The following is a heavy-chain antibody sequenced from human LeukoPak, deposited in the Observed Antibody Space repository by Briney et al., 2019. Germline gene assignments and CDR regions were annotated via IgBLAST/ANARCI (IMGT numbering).Heavy chain of an antibody. D-gene: IGHD6-13*01. V-gene: IGHV4-59*08. J-gene: IGHJ4*02. CDR2: IYYSGST. Sequence: SETLSLTCTVSGGSISSYYWSWIRQPPGKGLEWIGYIYYSGSTNYNPSLKSRVTISVDTSKNQFSLKLSSVTAADTAVYYCARLPGSSSWYERGYYFDYWGQGTLVTVSS. CDR3: ARLPGSSSWYERGYYFDY. CDR1: GGSISSYY.